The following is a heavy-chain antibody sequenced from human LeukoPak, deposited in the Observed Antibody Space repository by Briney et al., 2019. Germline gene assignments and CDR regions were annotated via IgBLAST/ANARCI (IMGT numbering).Heavy chain of an antibody. CDR1: GGSISSGGYY. CDR3: ARHEGSGWYWDYFDY. J-gene: IGHJ4*02. CDR2: MYYSGST. Sequence: PSETLSLTCTVSGGSISSGGYYWSWIRQHPGGGLQWIGYMYYSGSTYYNPSLKSRVTISVDTSKNQFSLKLSSVTAADTAVYYCARHEGSGWYWDYFDYWGQGTLVTVSS. V-gene: IGHV4-31*03. D-gene: IGHD6-19*01.